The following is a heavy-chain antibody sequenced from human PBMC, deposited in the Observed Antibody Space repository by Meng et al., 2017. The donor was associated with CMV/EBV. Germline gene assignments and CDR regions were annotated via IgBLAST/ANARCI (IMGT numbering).Heavy chain of an antibody. CDR2: IWYDGSNK. CDR1: GFTFSSCG. Sequence: GESLKTSCAASGFTFSSCGMHWVRQAPGKGLEWVAVIWYDGSNKYYADPVKGRFTISRDNSKNTLYMQMDSLKAEDTAVYYCARALCGGDCYSYYYYGMDVWGQGTTVTVSS. J-gene: IGHJ6*02. CDR3: ARALCGGDCYSYYYYGMDV. V-gene: IGHV3-33*01. D-gene: IGHD2-21*01.